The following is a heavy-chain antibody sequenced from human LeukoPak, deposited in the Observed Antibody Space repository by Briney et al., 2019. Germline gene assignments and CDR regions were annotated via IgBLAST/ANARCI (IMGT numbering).Heavy chain of an antibody. D-gene: IGHD1-7*01. CDR1: VFTFRTYG. Sequence: GGSLSLPCASPVFTFRTYGVCRVRQAPRKGREWVATTKETESEGYYVDSVKGRFTISRDNAKNSRHLHMNSLRAEDTAVYYCARVGPDLKNYHMDVWGKGTTVTVSS. J-gene: IGHJ6*03. CDR2: TKETESEG. V-gene: IGHV3-7*01. CDR3: ARVGPDLKNYHMDV.